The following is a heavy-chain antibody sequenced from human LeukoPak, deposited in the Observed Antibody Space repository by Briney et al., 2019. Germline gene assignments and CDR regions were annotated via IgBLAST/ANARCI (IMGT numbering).Heavy chain of an antibody. V-gene: IGHV4-39*01. CDR3: ARHVKAGGDYGDYGELAYYFDY. CDR1: GGSISSSSYY. Sequence: PSETLSLTCTVSGGSISSSSYYWGWIRQPPGKGLEWIGSIYYSGSTYYNPSLKSRVTISVDTSKNQFSLKLSSVTAADTAVYYCARHVKAGGDYGDYGELAYYFDYWGQGTLVTVSS. D-gene: IGHD4-17*01. CDR2: IYYSGST. J-gene: IGHJ4*02.